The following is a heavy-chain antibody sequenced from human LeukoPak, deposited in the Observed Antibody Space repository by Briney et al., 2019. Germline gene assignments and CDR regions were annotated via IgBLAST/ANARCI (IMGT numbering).Heavy chain of an antibody. CDR2: IYYSGST. Sequence: PSQTLSLTCTVSGGSISSYYWSWIRQPPGKGLEWIGYIYYSGSTNYNPSLKSRVTISVDTSKNQFSLKLSSVTAADTAVYYCARDHTAMGFDYWGQGTLVTVSS. CDR1: GGSISSYY. J-gene: IGHJ4*02. D-gene: IGHD5-18*01. V-gene: IGHV4-59*01. CDR3: ARDHTAMGFDY.